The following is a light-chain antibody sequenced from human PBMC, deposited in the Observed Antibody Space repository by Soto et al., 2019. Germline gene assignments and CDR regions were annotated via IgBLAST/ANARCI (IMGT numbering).Light chain of an antibody. CDR2: GAS. CDR3: QQYNNWPPIT. J-gene: IGKJ5*01. V-gene: IGKV3-15*01. CDR1: HSISSY. Sequence: EIVLTPSPATLSLSPVERATLSCRASHSISSYLAWYQQKPGQPPRLVIYGASTRATGIPARFSGSGSGTEFTLTISSLQSEDFAVYYCQQYNNWPPITFGQGTRLEIK.